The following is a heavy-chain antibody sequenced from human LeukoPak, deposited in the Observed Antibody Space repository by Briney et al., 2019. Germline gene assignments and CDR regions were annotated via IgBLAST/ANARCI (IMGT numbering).Heavy chain of an antibody. V-gene: IGHV1-3*02. CDR1: GYTFTSYA. CDR3: ARRHLEDPNWFDP. CDR2: SNAGNGNT. Sequence: ASVKVSCKASGYTFTSYAMHWVRQAPGQRLEWMGWSNAGNGNTKYSQEFQGRVTITRDTSASTAYMELSSLKASDTAMYYCARRHLEDPNWFDPWGQGTLVTVSS. J-gene: IGHJ5*02.